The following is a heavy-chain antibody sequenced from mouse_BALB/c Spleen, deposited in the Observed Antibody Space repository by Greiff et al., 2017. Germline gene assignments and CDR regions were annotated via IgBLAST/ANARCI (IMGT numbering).Heavy chain of an antibody. V-gene: IGHV5-6-2*01. CDR2: INSNGGST. Sequence: EVMLVESGGGLVKLGGSLKLSCAASGFTFSSYYMSWVRQTPEKRLELVAAINSNGGSTYYPDTVKGRFPISRDNAKNTLYLQMSSLKSEDTALYYCARHAYYGNYAAMDYWGQGTSVTVSS. D-gene: IGHD2-10*01. CDR3: ARHAYYGNYAAMDY. CDR1: GFTFSSYY. J-gene: IGHJ4*01.